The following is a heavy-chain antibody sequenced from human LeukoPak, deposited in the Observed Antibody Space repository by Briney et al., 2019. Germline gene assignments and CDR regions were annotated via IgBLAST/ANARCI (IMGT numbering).Heavy chain of an antibody. CDR1: GYTFTSYG. CDR2: ISAYNGNT. Sequence: ASVKVSCKASGYTFTSYGISWVRQAPGQGLEWMGWISAYNGNTNYAQKLQGRVTMTTDTSTSTAYMELRSLRSDDTAVYYCARHGYGDYGGYYHGMDVWGQGTTVTVSS. V-gene: IGHV1-18*01. CDR3: ARHGYGDYGGYYHGMDV. D-gene: IGHD4-17*01. J-gene: IGHJ6*02.